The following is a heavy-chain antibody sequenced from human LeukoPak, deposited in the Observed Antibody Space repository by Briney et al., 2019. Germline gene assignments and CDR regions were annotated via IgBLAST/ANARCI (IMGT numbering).Heavy chain of an antibody. Sequence: GGSLRLSCAASGFTFSSYSMNWVRQAPGKGLEWVSSISSSSSHIYYADSVKGRFTISRDNAKNSLYLQMNSLRAEDTAVYYCARDLRLLPFDYWGQGTLVTVSS. CDR1: GFTFSSYS. D-gene: IGHD3-22*01. CDR2: ISSSSSHI. J-gene: IGHJ4*02. V-gene: IGHV3-21*01. CDR3: ARDLRLLPFDY.